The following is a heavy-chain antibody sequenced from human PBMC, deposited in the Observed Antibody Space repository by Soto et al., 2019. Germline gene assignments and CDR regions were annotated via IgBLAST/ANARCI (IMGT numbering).Heavy chain of an antibody. D-gene: IGHD2-2*01. CDR2: ISHGGTYI. Sequence: GGSLRLSCAASGFAFGDYIMNWVRQAPGRGLEWVASISHGGTYIFYADSAKGRFAISRDNAEGSLFLQMSSLRVEDTAIYYCASPRDYCVSTSNCFIAFDLWGQGTRVTVS. J-gene: IGHJ3*01. V-gene: IGHV3-21*01. CDR3: ASPRDYCVSTSNCFIAFDL. CDR1: GFAFGDYI.